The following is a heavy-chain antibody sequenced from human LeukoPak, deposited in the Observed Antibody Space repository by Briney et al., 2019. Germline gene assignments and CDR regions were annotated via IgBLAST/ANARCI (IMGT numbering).Heavy chain of an antibody. CDR2: IYYSGST. CDR1: GGSISSSSYY. J-gene: IGHJ5*02. D-gene: IGHD3-3*01. CDR3: ARGLGYDFWSGYYMGAKEFNWFDP. Sequence: SSETLSLTCTVSGGSISSSSYYWGWIRQPPGKGLEWIGSIYYSGSTYYNPSLKSRVTISVDTSKNQFSLKLSSVTAADTAVYYCARGLGYDFWSGYYMGAKEFNWFDPWGQGTLVTVSS. V-gene: IGHV4-39*01.